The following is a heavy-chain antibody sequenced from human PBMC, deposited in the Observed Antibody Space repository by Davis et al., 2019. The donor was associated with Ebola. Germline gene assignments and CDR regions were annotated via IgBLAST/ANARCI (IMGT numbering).Heavy chain of an antibody. D-gene: IGHD5-24*01. CDR2: INHSGST. CDR3: ARDRRDGYTTYYLDY. V-gene: IGHV4-34*01. Sequence: SETLSLTCAVYGGSFSGYYWSWIRQPPGKGLEWIGEINHSGSTNCNPSLKSRVTISVDRSKNQFSLRLNSVTAADTAVYYCARDRRDGYTTYYLDYWGRGTLVTVSS. CDR1: GGSFSGYY. J-gene: IGHJ4*02.